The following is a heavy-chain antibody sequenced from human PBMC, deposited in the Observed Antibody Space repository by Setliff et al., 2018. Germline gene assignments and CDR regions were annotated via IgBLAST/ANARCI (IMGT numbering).Heavy chain of an antibody. Sequence: SETLSLTCSVSGDSISSSSYYWGWIRQPPGKGLEWIGSINYSGITYYSPSLKSRVIVSVDTSKNQFSLKLSSVTAADTAVYYCARGVHGSGSYRLYYYYYMDVWGKGTTVTVSS. J-gene: IGHJ6*03. CDR3: ARGVHGSGSYRLYYYYYMDV. D-gene: IGHD3-10*01. V-gene: IGHV4-39*01. CDR1: GDSISSSSYY. CDR2: INYSGIT.